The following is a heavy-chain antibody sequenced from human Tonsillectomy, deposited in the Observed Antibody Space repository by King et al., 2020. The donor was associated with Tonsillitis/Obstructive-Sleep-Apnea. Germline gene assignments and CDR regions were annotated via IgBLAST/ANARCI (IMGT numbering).Heavy chain of an antibody. CDR2: IYYSGST. Sequence: QLQESGPGLVKPSETLSLTCTVSGSSISSYYWSWIRQPPGKGLEWIGYIYYSGSTNYNPSLKSRVTISVDTSKNQFSLKLSSVTAADTAVYYCARGGVNWNPNYWGQGTLVTVSS. CDR1: GSSISSYY. V-gene: IGHV4-59*01. D-gene: IGHD1-1*01. CDR3: ARGGVNWNPNY. J-gene: IGHJ4*02.